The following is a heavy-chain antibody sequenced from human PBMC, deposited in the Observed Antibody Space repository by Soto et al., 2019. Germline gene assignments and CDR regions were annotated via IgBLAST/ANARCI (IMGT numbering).Heavy chain of an antibody. V-gene: IGHV3-23*01. CDR3: AKDRSGSSQLVSICYFYS. CDR1: GFTFSSYA. CDR2: ISGSGGST. D-gene: IGHD6-6*01. Sequence: GSLRLSCAASGFTFSSYAMSWVRQAPGKGLEWVSAISGSGGSTYYADSVKGRFTISRDNSKNTLYLQMNSLRAEDTAVYYCAKDRSGSSQLVSICYFYSGGQGSLVPVS. J-gene: IGHJ4*02.